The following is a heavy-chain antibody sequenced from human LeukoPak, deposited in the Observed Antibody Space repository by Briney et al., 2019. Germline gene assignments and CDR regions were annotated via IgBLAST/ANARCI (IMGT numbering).Heavy chain of an antibody. D-gene: IGHD1-1*01. J-gene: IGHJ4*02. Sequence: SETLSLTCTVSGGSISSYYWSWIRQPAGKGLEWIGRIYISRSTNYNPSLKSRVTMSVDTSKNRFSLKLSSVTAADTAVYYCARDRGTWNDDGFDYWGQGTLVTVSS. CDR3: ARDRGTWNDDGFDY. V-gene: IGHV4-4*07. CDR2: IYISRST. CDR1: GGSISSYY.